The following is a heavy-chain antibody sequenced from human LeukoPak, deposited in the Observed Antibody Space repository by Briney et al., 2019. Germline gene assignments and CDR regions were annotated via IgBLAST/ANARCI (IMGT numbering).Heavy chain of an antibody. D-gene: IGHD2-2*01. CDR1: GGSFSGYY. J-gene: IGHJ4*02. CDR2: INHSGST. Sequence: PSETLSLTCAVYGGSFSGYYWSWIRQPPGKGLEWIGEINHSGSTNYNPSLESRVTISVDTSKNQFSLKLSSVTAADTAVYYCARGGIPAAMGVDYWGQGTLVTVSS. V-gene: IGHV4-34*01. CDR3: ARGGIPAAMGVDY.